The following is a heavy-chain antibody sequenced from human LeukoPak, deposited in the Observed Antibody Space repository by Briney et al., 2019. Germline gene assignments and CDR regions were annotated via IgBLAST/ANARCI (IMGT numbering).Heavy chain of an antibody. V-gene: IGHV3-23*01. CDR1: GLVFGKYA. D-gene: IGHD5-12*01. Sequence: GGSLRLSCAASGLVFGKYAMAWVRQAPGKGLECVSIISDDSSFTYYLDSVKGRSTIFRDNSKNTLYLHMNSLKAEDTAVYYCAKGRCSGPGCDSFDYWGQGTLVTISS. CDR2: ISDDSSFT. J-gene: IGHJ4*02. CDR3: AKGRCSGPGCDSFDY.